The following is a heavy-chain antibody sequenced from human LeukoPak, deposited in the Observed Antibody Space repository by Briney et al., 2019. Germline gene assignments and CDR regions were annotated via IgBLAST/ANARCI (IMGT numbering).Heavy chain of an antibody. J-gene: IGHJ3*02. D-gene: IGHD1-1*01. V-gene: IGHV1-18*01. Sequence: ASVKVSCKASGYTFTSYGISWVLQAPGQGLEWMGWIIAYNGNTNYAQKLQGRVTMTTETSTSTAYLELRSLRSDDPAVYYCARPGVHDAFDIWGQGTMVTVSS. CDR1: GYTFTSYG. CDR3: ARPGVHDAFDI. CDR2: IIAYNGNT.